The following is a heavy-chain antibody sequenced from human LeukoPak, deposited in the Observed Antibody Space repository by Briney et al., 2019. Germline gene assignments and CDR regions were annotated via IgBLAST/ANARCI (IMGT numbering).Heavy chain of an antibody. J-gene: IGHJ5*02. Sequence: SQTLSLTCTVSGGSISSGSYYWSWIRQPAGKGLEWIGRIYTSGSTNYNPSLKSRVTISVDTSKNQFSLKLSSVTAADTAVYYCAREGIVVVPAANNWFDPWGQGTLVTVSS. CDR1: GGSISSGSYY. D-gene: IGHD2-2*01. CDR2: IYTSGST. V-gene: IGHV4-61*02. CDR3: AREGIVVVPAANNWFDP.